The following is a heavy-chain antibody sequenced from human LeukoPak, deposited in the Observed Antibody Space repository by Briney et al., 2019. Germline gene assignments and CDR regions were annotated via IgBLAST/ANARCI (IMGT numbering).Heavy chain of an antibody. CDR1: GGTFSSYA. CDR3: ARADGGARGPLFDP. D-gene: IGHD1-26*01. CDR2: IIPIFGTA. J-gene: IGHJ5*02. Sequence: SVKVSCKASGGTFSSYAISWVRQAPGQGLEWMGGIIPIFGTANYAQKFQGRVTITTDESTSTAYMGLSSLRSEDTAVYYCARADGGARGPLFDPWGQGTLVTVSS. V-gene: IGHV1-69*05.